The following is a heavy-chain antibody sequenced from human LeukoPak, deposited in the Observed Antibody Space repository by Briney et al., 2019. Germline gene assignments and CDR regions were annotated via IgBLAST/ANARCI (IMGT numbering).Heavy chain of an antibody. J-gene: IGHJ4*02. CDR3: ATQPDTAMVPDY. D-gene: IGHD5-18*01. Sequence: GESLKISCKGSGYSFTSYWIGWVHQMPGKGLEWMGIIYPGDSDTRYSPSFQGQVTISADKSISTAYLQWSSLEASYTAMYYCATQPDTAMVPDYWGQGTLVTVSS. CDR1: GYSFTSYW. CDR2: IYPGDSDT. V-gene: IGHV5-51*07.